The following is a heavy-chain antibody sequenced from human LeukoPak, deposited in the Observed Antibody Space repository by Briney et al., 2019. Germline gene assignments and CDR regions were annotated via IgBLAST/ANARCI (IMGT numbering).Heavy chain of an antibody. Sequence: GGSLRLSCAASGFTFSNYAMTWVRQAPGKGLEWVSVMSDTGGSTYYADSVKGRFTISRDNSKNTLHLQMNSLRAEDTAVYYCAKDWSLHYDFWSGIIWGQGTMVAVS. CDR3: AKDWSLHYDFWSGII. CDR1: GFTFSNYA. V-gene: IGHV3-23*01. J-gene: IGHJ3*02. D-gene: IGHD3-3*01. CDR2: MSDTGGST.